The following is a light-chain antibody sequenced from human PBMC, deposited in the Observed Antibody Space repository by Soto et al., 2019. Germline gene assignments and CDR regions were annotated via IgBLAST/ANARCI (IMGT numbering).Light chain of an antibody. V-gene: IGKV1-9*01. CDR3: QQLNSYPPLT. CDR2: AAS. CDR1: QGISSY. J-gene: IGKJ4*01. Sequence: DIQLTQSPSFLSASVGDRVTITCRASQGISSYLARYQQKPGKAPKLLIYAASTLQSGVQSRFSGSGSGTEFTLTISSLQPEDFATYYCQQLNSYPPLTFGGGTKVEIK.